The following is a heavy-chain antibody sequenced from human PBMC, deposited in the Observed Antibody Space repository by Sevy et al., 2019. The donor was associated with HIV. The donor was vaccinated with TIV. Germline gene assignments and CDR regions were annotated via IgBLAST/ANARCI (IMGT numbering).Heavy chain of an antibody. J-gene: IGHJ6*02. CDR3: ARGFRHYYYYGMDV. V-gene: IGHV1-8*01. CDR2: MNPNSGNT. CDR1: GYTFTSND. Sequence: ASVKVSCKASGYTFTSNDINWVRQAPGQGLEWMGWMNPNSGNTGYAQKFQGRVTMTRNTSISTAYMELSSLRSEDTAVYYCARGFRHYYYYGMDVWGQGTTVTVSS.